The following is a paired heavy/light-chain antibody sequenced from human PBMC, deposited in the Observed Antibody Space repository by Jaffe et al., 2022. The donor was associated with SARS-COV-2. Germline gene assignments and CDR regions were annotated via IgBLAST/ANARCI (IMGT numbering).Light chain of an antibody. Sequence: QSVLTQPPSVSGAPGQRVTISCTGSSSNFGAGYDVHWYQVLPGTAPKVLIYDKNNRASGVPDRFSGSKSGTSASLAISGLQAEDEADYYCQSFDTNLTAYVFGTGTKVTVL. V-gene: IGLV1-40*01. CDR2: DKN. CDR3: QSFDTNLTAYV. J-gene: IGLJ1*01. CDR1: SSNFGAGYD.
Heavy chain of an antibody. CDR2: VTGSGLGA. V-gene: IGHV3-23*01. J-gene: IGHJ4*02. D-gene: IGHD3-10*01. CDR1: GFTFRGFA. Sequence: EVQVLESGGGLVQPGGSLRLSCTASGFTFRGFAMSWVRQAPGKGLQWVSSVTGSGLGAYADSVEGRFTISRDNSKNTVYLEMNSLRAEDTAVYYCAKLGGSAAYWGQGTLVTVSS. CDR3: AKLGGSAAY.